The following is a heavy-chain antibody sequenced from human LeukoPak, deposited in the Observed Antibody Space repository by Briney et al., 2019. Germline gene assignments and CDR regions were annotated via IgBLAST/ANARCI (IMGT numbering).Heavy chain of an antibody. D-gene: IGHD3-22*01. CDR2: INHSGST. CDR1: GGSFSGYY. Sequence: SETLSLTCAVYGGSFSGYYWSWIRQPPGKGLEWIGEINHSGSTNYNPSLKSRVTISVDTSKNQFSLKLSSVTAADTAVYYCARDPVYYDSSGYWNWFDPWGQGTLVTVSS. J-gene: IGHJ5*02. CDR3: ARDPVYYDSSGYWNWFDP. V-gene: IGHV4-34*01.